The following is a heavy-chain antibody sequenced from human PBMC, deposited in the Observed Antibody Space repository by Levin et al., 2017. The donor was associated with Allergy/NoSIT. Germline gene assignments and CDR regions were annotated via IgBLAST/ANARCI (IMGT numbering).Heavy chain of an antibody. CDR2: ISSSGSTI. CDR1: GFTFSDYY. Sequence: GESLKISCAASGFTFSDYYMSWIRQAPGKGLEWVSYISSSGSTIYYADSVKGRFTISRDNAKNSLYLQMNSLRAEDTAVYYCATRRKYSSGGYYFDYWGQGTLVTVSS. V-gene: IGHV3-11*01. CDR3: ATRRKYSSGGYYFDY. J-gene: IGHJ4*02. D-gene: IGHD6-19*01.